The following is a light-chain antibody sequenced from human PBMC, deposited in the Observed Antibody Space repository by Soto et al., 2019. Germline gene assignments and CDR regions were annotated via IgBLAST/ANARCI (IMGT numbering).Light chain of an antibody. V-gene: IGKV3-15*01. J-gene: IGKJ1*01. CDR2: GAS. CDR3: QQYNNRPPWT. CDR1: QSFSST. Sequence: EIVMTQSPATLSVSPGERATLSCRAIQSFSSTLAWYQQKPGQAPRLLIYGASTRATGIPARFSGSGSGTEFTLTISSLQSEDFAVYYCQQYNNRPPWTFGQGTKVEIK.